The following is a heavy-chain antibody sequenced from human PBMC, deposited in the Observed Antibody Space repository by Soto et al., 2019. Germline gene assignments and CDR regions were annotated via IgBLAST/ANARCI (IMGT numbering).Heavy chain of an antibody. CDR1: GYTLTSYG. J-gene: IGHJ4*02. D-gene: IGHD6-19*01. CDR2: ISAYNGNR. CDR3: ARVTSSGWYGY. Sequence: SAKVACKASGYTLTSYGISWVRHAPGQGLEWMGWISAYNGNRNYAQKLQGRVTMTTDTSTSTAYMELRSLRSDDTAVYYCARVTSSGWYGYWGQGTLVTASS. V-gene: IGHV1-18*01.